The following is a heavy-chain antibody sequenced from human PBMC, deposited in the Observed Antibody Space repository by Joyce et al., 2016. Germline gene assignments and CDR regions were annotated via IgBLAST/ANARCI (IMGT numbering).Heavy chain of an antibody. D-gene: IGHD4/OR15-4a*01. CDR3: ASEVYGPNALDAFDI. CDR1: DYTFSTYY. J-gene: IGHJ3*02. CDR2: IDPSGGTT. V-gene: IGHV1-46*04. Sequence: QGQLVQSGAEVKKPGASVKVSCKQSDYTFSTYYVHWLRQAPGQGLEWMGMIDPSGGTTTYVQKLRGRVTMTRDTSTSIVYVELGSLRSENTAIYYCASEVYGPNALDAFDIWGQGTMVTVSS.